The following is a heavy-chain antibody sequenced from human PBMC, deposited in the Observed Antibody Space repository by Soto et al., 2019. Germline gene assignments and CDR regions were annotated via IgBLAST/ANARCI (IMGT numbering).Heavy chain of an antibody. J-gene: IGHJ6*04. CDR3: AKGEGVATSYYYDSGKDV. CDR2: INPNSGGT. Sequence: QVQLVQSGAEVKKPGASVKVSCKASGYTFTGYYMHWVRQAPGQGLEWMGWINPNSGGTNYAQKFQGWVTMTRDTPINTAYRELSRLRTDDTTVYSCAKGEGVATSYYYDSGKDVWGKGTTGTVS. V-gene: IGHV1-2*04. CDR1: GYTFTGYY. D-gene: IGHD5-12*01.